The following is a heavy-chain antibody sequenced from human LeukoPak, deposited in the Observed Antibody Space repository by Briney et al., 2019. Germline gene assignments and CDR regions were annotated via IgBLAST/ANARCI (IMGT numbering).Heavy chain of an antibody. CDR1: GYTFSNSY. D-gene: IGHD1-7*01. V-gene: IGHV1-46*01. CDR3: ARGANWNYDY. CDR2: INPSGGHT. Sequence: WASVKVSCKASGYTFSNSYIHWVRQAPGQGLEWMGLINPSGGHTTYTQKYQGRVTMTRDMSASTVYMELSSLRSDDTAVYYCARGANWNYDYWGQGTLVTVSS. J-gene: IGHJ4*02.